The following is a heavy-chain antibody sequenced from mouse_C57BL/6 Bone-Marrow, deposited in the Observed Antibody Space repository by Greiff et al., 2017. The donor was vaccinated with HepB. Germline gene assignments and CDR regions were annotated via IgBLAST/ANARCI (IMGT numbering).Heavy chain of an antibody. D-gene: IGHD1-3*01. CDR3: VRGDELRYYYAMDY. J-gene: IGHJ4*01. V-gene: IGHV10-3*01. Sequence: DVQLQESGGGLVQPKGSLKLSCAASGFTFNTYAMHWVRQAPGKGLEWVARIRSKSSNYATYYADSVKDRFTISRDDSQSMLYLQMNNLKTEDTAMYYCVRGDELRYYYAMDYWGQGTSVTVSS. CDR2: IRSKSSNYAT. CDR1: GFTFNTYA.